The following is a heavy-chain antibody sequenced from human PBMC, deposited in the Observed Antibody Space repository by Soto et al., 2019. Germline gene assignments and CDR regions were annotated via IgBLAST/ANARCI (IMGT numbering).Heavy chain of an antibody. J-gene: IGHJ1*01. V-gene: IGHV3-33*01. CDR3: AREEYISGTWYLHH. Sequence: QVQLVESGGGVVQPGRSLRLSCAASGFTFSSYGMHWVRQAPGKGLEWVAVIWYDGSNEYYVDSVKGRFTISRDNSKNTLYLQMNSLRAEDTAVYYCAREEYISGTWYLHHWGQRTLVTVSS. D-gene: IGHD6-19*01. CDR1: GFTFSSYG. CDR2: IWYDGSNE.